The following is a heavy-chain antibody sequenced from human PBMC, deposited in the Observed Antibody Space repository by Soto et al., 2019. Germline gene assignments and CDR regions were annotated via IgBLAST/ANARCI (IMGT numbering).Heavy chain of an antibody. Sequence: GESLKISCKGSGYSFTSYWIGWVRQMPVKGLEWMGIIYPGDSDTRYSPSFQGQVTISADKSISTAYLQWSSLKASDTAMYYCARHENYEECSGYHSSNAMDFWGQATTLTLTS. J-gene: IGHJ6*02. CDR3: ARHENYEECSGYHSSNAMDF. CDR1: GYSFTSYW. D-gene: IGHD3-22*01. CDR2: IYPGDSDT. V-gene: IGHV5-51*01.